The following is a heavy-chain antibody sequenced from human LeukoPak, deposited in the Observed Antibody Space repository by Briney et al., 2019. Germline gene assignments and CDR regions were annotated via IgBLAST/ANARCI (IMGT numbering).Heavy chain of an antibody. D-gene: IGHD6-19*01. CDR1: GFSVSNYY. V-gene: IGHV3-53*01. Sequence: GGSLSLSCAASGFSVSNYYMSWVRQAPGKGLEWVSVIYSGGNTYYTDSVKGRFTISRDNPKNTVFLQMGSLRGEDTAVYYCARGSSGRDHLYNWFDPWGQGTLVTVSS. J-gene: IGHJ5*02. CDR2: IYSGGNT. CDR3: ARGSSGRDHLYNWFDP.